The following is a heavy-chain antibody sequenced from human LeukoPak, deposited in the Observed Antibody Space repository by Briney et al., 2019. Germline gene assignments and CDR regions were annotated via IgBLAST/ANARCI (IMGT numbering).Heavy chain of an antibody. D-gene: IGHD3-3*01. CDR2: INHSGST. Sequence: PSETLSLTCAVYGGSFSGYYWSWIRQPPGKGLEWIGEINHSGSTNYNPSLKSRVTISVDTSKNQFSLKLSSVTAADTAVYYCASAWSGYYWFDYWGQGTLVTVSS. CDR3: ASAWSGYYWFDY. V-gene: IGHV4-34*01. J-gene: IGHJ4*02. CDR1: GGSFSGYY.